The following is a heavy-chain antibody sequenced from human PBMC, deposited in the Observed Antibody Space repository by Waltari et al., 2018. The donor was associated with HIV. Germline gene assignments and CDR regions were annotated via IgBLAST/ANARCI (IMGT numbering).Heavy chain of an antibody. Sequence: QLQLQDSGPGLVKPSETLSLTCAVSGGSFSTSSYYWGWIRRPPGKGLEWIGSVYYSGSTYYNPSLKSRVTISIDTSKNQFSLKLSSVTAADTAVYYCVAGYYGRGDYWGQGTLV. J-gene: IGHJ4*02. CDR3: VAGYYGRGDY. D-gene: IGHD3-3*01. CDR1: GGSFSTSSYY. V-gene: IGHV4-39*01. CDR2: VYYSGST.